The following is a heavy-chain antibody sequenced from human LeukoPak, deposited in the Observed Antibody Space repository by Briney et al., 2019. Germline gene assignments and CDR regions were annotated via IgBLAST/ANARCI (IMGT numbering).Heavy chain of an antibody. J-gene: IGHJ5*02. CDR2: FIPIFGTA. CDR3: ARVGELNWFDP. D-gene: IGHD3-16*01. V-gene: IGHV1-69*01. CDR1: GGTFSSYA. Sequence: SVKVSCKASGGTFSSYAISWVRRAPGQGLEWLGGFIPIFGTANYAQKFQGRVTITADESTSTAYMELSSLRSEDTAVYYCARVGELNWFDPWGQGTLVTVSS.